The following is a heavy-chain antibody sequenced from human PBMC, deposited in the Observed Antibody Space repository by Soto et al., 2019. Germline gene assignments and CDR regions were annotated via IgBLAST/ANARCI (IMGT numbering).Heavy chain of an antibody. D-gene: IGHD3-22*01. Sequence: VQLVQSGAEVKKPGSSVKVSCKASGGTFSTYAITWVRQAPGQGLEWLGGSLPMFGTRHYTEKFQGRVAITADDSTSTAYMELSNLRSEDTAVYYCATSYYYDGSGYYWGQGTLVTVSS. CDR3: ATSYYYDGSGYY. J-gene: IGHJ4*02. CDR2: SLPMFGTR. V-gene: IGHV1-69*12. CDR1: GGTFSTYA.